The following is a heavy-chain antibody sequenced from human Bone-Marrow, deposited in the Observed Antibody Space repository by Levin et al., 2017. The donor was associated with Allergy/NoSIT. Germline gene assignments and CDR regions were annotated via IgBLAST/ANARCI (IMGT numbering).Heavy chain of an antibody. CDR2: IYHSGST. Sequence: SETLSLTCAVSGGSISSDHYSWSWVRQPPGKGLEWIGYIYHSGSTYYNPSLRSRVTISVDTSNNQFSLKLTSVTAADTAVYYCARARGYCDAGNCFPPFTFDRWGQGTLVTVSS. CDR1: GGSISSDHYS. J-gene: IGHJ4*02. CDR3: ARARGYCDAGNCFPPFTFDR. D-gene: IGHD2-15*01. V-gene: IGHV4-30-2*01.